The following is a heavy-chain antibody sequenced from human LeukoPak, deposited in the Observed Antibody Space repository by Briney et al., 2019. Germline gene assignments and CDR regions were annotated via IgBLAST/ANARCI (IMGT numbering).Heavy chain of an antibody. Sequence: PSQTLSLTCTVSGGSISSGDYYWSWIRQPPGKGLEWIGYIYYSESTYYNPSLKSRVTISVDTSKNQFSLKLSSVTAADTAVYYCARGGVRGVIGLFNWFDPWGQGTLVTVSS. CDR1: GGSISSGDYY. J-gene: IGHJ5*02. CDR2: IYYSEST. CDR3: ARGGVRGVIGLFNWFDP. D-gene: IGHD3-10*01. V-gene: IGHV4-30-4*01.